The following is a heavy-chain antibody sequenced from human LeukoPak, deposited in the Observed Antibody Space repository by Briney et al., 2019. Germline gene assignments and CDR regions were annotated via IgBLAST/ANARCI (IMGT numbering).Heavy chain of an antibody. J-gene: IGHJ6*02. CDR1: GFRFSDHH. CDR3: ATDIAAAGGYYYYGMDV. Sequence: GGSLRLSCAASGFRFSDHHMEWVRQAPGKGLEWVGRIRNKANGYTTEYAASVNGRFTISRDDSKSSLFLQMNGLITEDTAVYYCATDIAAAGGYYYYGMDVWGQGTTVTVSS. D-gene: IGHD6-13*01. CDR2: IRNKANGYTT. V-gene: IGHV3-72*01.